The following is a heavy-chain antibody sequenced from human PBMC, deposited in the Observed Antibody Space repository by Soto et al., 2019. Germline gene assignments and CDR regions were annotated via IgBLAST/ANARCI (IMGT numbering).Heavy chain of an antibody. CDR3: AGEGEMPYYYYGLDV. Sequence: QVQLVQSGAEVRKPGASVKVSCKASGYTFTTYGITWVRQAPGQGLEWMGWISGYDGQTKYAQKFQGRIIMTTDTSTSTVYMELRSLRSYDTAVYYCAGEGEMPYYYYGLDVWGQGTTVTVSS. CDR2: ISGYDGQT. V-gene: IGHV1-18*01. D-gene: IGHD3-16*01. J-gene: IGHJ6*02. CDR1: GYTFTTYG.